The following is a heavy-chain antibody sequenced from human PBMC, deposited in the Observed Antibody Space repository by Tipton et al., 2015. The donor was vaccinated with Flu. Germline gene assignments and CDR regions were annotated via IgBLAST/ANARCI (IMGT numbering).Heavy chain of an antibody. CDR2: IYHSGST. V-gene: IGHV4-38-2*01. Sequence: LRLSCAVSGYSISSGFYWGWIRQPPGKGLEWIGSIYHSGSTYYNPSLRSRVTMSVDTSKNQFSLKVSSVTAADTAVYYCARGEQQLGTVDYWGQGTLVTVSS. CDR1: GYSISSGFY. D-gene: IGHD6-13*01. CDR3: ARGEQQLGTVDY. J-gene: IGHJ4*02.